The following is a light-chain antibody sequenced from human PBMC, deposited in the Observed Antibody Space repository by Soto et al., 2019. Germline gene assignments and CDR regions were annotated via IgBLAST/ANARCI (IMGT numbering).Light chain of an antibody. V-gene: IGLV4-69*01. CDR3: V. CDR2: IYSDGSH. Sequence: QPVLTQSPSASASLGASVKLTCTLSSGHSSYAIAWHQQQPEKGPRYLMKIYSDGSHRKGGGIPDRFSGSSPGAERYLTIXXLQSEDEADCYYVFGTGTKVTV. CDR1: SGHSSYA. J-gene: IGLJ1*01.